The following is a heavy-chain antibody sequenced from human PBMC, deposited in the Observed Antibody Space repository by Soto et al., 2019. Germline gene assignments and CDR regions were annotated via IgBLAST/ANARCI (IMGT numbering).Heavy chain of an antibody. J-gene: IGHJ5*02. D-gene: IGHD1-7*01. Sequence: SETLSLTCTVSGGSISSYRWSWIRQPAGKGLEWIGRLNNYGNTYYIPSLKSRVTVSVDTSRNQFFLTLRSVTAADSAVYHCGRESGETWDYEASWGQGTPVTVSS. CDR3: GRESGETWDYEAS. CDR2: LNNYGNT. CDR1: GGSISSYR. V-gene: IGHV4-4*07.